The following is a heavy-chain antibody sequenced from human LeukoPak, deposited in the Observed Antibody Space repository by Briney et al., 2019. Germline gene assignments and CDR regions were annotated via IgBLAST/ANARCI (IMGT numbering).Heavy chain of an antibody. CDR3: ANGWSPDY. J-gene: IGHJ4*02. V-gene: IGHV3-48*01. CDR1: GFTFSSYS. CDR2: VSSSVGTM. Sequence: GGSLRLSCVASGFTFSSYSMNWVRQAPGKGLEWVSCVSSSVGTMYYADSVKGRFTIFRDNSKSTLYLQMNSLRAEDTAVYHCANGWSPDYWGRGTLVTVSS. D-gene: IGHD2-15*01.